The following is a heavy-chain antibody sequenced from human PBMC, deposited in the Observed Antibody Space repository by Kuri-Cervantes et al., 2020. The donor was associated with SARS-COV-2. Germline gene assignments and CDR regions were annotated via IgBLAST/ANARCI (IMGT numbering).Heavy chain of an antibody. J-gene: IGHJ4*01. CDR1: GFTFRSYA. Sequence: GGSLRLSCAASGFTFRSYAMHWVRQAPGKGLEWVAVISYDGNRRYYADSVKGRFSISRENSNNTLYLQMNSLSDEDTAVYFCAIAHTGSYYPLDFWGHGILVTVSS. CDR3: AIAHTGSYYPLDF. CDR2: ISYDGNRR. D-gene: IGHD1-26*01. V-gene: IGHV3-30*01.